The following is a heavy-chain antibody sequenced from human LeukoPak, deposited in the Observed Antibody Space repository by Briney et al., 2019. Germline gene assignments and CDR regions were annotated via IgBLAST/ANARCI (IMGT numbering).Heavy chain of an antibody. CDR3: AVGLAGRRAQFDY. V-gene: IGHV1-2*02. D-gene: IGHD6-13*01. J-gene: IGHJ4*02. CDR1: GYTFTGYY. CDR2: INPNSGGT. Sequence: ASVKVSCKASGYTFTGYYIHWVRQAPGQGLEWMGWINPNSGGTNYAQKFQGRVTMTRDTSISTAYMELSRLRSDDTAVYYCAVGLAGRRAQFDYWGQGALVTVSS.